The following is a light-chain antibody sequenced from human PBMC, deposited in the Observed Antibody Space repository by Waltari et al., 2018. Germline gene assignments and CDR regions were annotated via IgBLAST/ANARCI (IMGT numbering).Light chain of an antibody. CDR1: LGIRSW. J-gene: IGKJ1*01. V-gene: IGKV1-5*03. CDR3: QQYYSYPRT. Sequence: DIQMTQSPSTLSASVGDRVTITCRASLGIRSWLAWYQQKPGKAPNLLVSKSSTLETGVPSRFSGSGSGTEFTLTISSLQPDDFATYSCQQYYSYPRTFGQGTKVEIK. CDR2: KSS.